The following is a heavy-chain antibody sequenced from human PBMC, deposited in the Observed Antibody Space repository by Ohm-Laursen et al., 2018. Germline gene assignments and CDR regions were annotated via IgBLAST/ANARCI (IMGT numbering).Heavy chain of an antibody. D-gene: IGHD3-22*01. V-gene: IGHV3-23*01. CDR1: GFTFSRYA. J-gene: IGHJ4*02. CDR2: ISGSGGST. CDR3: AKESTMIVADR. Sequence: SLRLSCTASGFTFSRYAMSWVRQAPGQGLEWVSAISGSGGSTYYADSVQGRLTISRDNSKDTLYLQMNSLRAEDTAVYYCAKESTMIVADRWGQGTLVTVSS.